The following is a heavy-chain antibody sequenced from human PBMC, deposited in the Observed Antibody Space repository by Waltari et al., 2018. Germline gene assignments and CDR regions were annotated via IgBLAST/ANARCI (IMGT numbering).Heavy chain of an antibody. D-gene: IGHD2-15*01. CDR3: ARDTCSGGSCYYNWFDP. J-gene: IGHJ5*02. Sequence: QVQLQESGPGLVKPSQTLSLTCTVSGGSISSGGYYWSWIRQPPGKGLEWIGYIYYSGSTYYNPSLKSRVTISVDTSKNQFSLKLSSVTAADTAVYYCARDTCSGGSCYYNWFDPWGQGTLVTVSS. V-gene: IGHV4-31*03. CDR2: IYYSGST. CDR1: GGSISSGGYY.